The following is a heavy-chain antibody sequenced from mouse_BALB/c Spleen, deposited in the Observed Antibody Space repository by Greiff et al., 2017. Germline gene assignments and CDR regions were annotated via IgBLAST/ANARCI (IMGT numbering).Heavy chain of an antibody. CDR1: GFNIKDTY. CDR3: ARGPIYYYGSRGAMDY. J-gene: IGHJ4*01. CDR2: IDPANGNT. V-gene: IGHV14-3*02. Sequence: EVQLQQSGAELVKPGASVKLSCTASGFNIKDTYMHWVKQRPEQGLEWIGRIDPANGNTKYDPKFQGKATISADTSSNTSYLQLSSLTSEDTAVYYCARGPIYYYGSRGAMDYWGKGTSGTVSA. D-gene: IGHD1-1*01.